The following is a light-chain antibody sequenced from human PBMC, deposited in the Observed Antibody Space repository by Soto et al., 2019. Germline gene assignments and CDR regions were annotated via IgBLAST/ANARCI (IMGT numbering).Light chain of an antibody. CDR3: QQYARSPRT. Sequence: EIVLTQSPGTLSLSPGERATLSCRASQNVDHSYLAWYQQKPGQAPRLLIYGASSRATGFPARFSASGSGTEFTLTISRLEPEDFGVYYCQQYARSPRTFGQGTKVDIK. J-gene: IGKJ1*01. V-gene: IGKV3-20*01. CDR1: QNVDHSY. CDR2: GAS.